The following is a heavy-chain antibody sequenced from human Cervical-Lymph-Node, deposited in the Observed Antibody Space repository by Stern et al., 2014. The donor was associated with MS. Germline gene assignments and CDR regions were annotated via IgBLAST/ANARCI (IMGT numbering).Heavy chain of an antibody. CDR3: AAEGATKSYDGMDV. Sequence: QLVQSGPEVKKPGTSVKVSCKASGFTFTRSAMQWVRQARGQRLGGIGWIVVGSGNTNYAQKFQERVTITRDMSTSTAYMELSSLRSEDTAVYYCAAEGATKSYDGMDVWGQGTTVTVSS. CDR1: GFTFTRSA. CDR2: IVVGSGNT. D-gene: IGHD3-16*01. J-gene: IGHJ6*02. V-gene: IGHV1-58*02.